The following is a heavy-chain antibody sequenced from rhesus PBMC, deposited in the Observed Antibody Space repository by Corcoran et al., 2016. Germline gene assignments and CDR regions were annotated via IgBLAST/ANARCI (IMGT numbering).Heavy chain of an antibody. CDR2: ISWNGGST. J-gene: IGHJ4*01. CDR3: ARESGSGYFDY. CDR1: GFTFDDYA. D-gene: IGHD2-33*01. V-gene: IGHV3-201*01. Sequence: EVQLVESGGGVVQPGGSLRLSCAASGFTFDDYAMHWVRQAPGKGLEWVSGISWNGGSTYYADSVNGQFTISRDNAKNSLYLQMGSLRAEDTALYYCARESGSGYFDYWGQGVLVTVSS.